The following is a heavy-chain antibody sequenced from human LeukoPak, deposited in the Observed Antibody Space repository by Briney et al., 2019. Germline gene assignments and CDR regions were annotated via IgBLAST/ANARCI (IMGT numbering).Heavy chain of an antibody. Sequence: GGSLRLSCAASGFTSSGHWMSWVRQAPGKGLEWVANINQGGSDKYYVDSVKGRFTISRDNANNLLYLQMNSLRGQDTAVYYCTRDRSRAEADWGQGTLVTVSS. D-gene: IGHD1-14*01. CDR3: TRDRSRAEAD. CDR2: INQGGSDK. V-gene: IGHV3-7*01. J-gene: IGHJ4*02. CDR1: GFTSSGHW.